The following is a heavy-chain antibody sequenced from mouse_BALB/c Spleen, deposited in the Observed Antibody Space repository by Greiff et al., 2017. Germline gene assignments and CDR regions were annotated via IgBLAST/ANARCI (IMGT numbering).Heavy chain of an antibody. Sequence: EVQRVESGGGLVKPGGSLKLSCAASGFTFSSYAMSWVRQTPEKRLEWVATISSGGSYTYYPDSVKGRFTISRDNAKNTLYLQMSSLRSEDTAMYYCASLPVYYFDYWGQGTTLTVSS. CDR2: ISSGGSYT. J-gene: IGHJ2*01. D-gene: IGHD2-10*01. V-gene: IGHV5-9-3*01. CDR3: ASLPVYYFDY. CDR1: GFTFSSYA.